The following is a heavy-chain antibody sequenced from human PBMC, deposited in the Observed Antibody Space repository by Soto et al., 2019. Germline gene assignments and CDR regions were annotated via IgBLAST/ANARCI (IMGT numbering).Heavy chain of an antibody. CDR2: INHSGST. CDR1: GGSFSGYY. V-gene: IGHV4-34*01. CDR3: ARGGITIFGKNYGMDV. J-gene: IGHJ6*02. Sequence: PSETLSLTCAVYGGSFSGYYWSWIRQPPGKGLEWIGEINHSGSTNYNPSLKSRVTISVDTSKNQFSLKLSSVTAADAAVYYCARGGITIFGKNYGMDVWGHGTTVTVSS. D-gene: IGHD3-9*01.